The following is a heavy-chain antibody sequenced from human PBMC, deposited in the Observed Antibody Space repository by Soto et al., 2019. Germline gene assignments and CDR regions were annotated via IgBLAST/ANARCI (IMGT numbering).Heavy chain of an antibody. CDR1: GFTFSSYW. J-gene: IGHJ4*02. Sequence: EVQLVESGGGLVQPGGSLRLSCAASGFTFSSYWMSWVRQAPGKGLEWVANIKQDGSEKYYVDSVKGRFTISRDNAKNSLYLQMKSLRAEDTAVYYCARGITIFGVVPFDYWGQGTLVTVSS. CDR2: IKQDGSEK. V-gene: IGHV3-7*05. D-gene: IGHD3-3*01. CDR3: ARGITIFGVVPFDY.